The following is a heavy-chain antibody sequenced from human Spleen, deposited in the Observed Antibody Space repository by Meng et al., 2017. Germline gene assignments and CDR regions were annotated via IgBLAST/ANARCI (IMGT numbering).Heavy chain of an antibody. J-gene: IGHJ4*02. V-gene: IGHV4-61*01. CDR2: IYYSGST. CDR3: ARLTGRYYFDY. CDR1: GGSVSSGSYY. D-gene: IGHD1-26*01. Sequence: QVPLHESGPGLVKPSETLSLTCTVSGGSVSSGSYYWSWIRQPPGKGLEWIGYIYYSGSTNYNPSLKSRVTISVDTSKNQFSLKLSSVTAADTAVYYCARLTGRYYFDYWGQGTLVTVSS.